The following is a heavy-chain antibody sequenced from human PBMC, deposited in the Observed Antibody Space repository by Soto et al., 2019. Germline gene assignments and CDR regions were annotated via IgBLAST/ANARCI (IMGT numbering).Heavy chain of an antibody. J-gene: IGHJ6*02. V-gene: IGHV4-38-2*02. Sequence: SETLSLTCTVSGYSISSGYYWGWIRQPPGKGLEWIGSIYHSGSTYYNPSLKSRVTISVDTSKNQFSLKLSSVTAADTAVYYCARDPKPIAAAGYYYYYGMDVWGQGTTVTVSS. CDR1: GYSISSGYY. CDR3: ARDPKPIAAAGYYYYYGMDV. D-gene: IGHD6-13*01. CDR2: IYHSGST.